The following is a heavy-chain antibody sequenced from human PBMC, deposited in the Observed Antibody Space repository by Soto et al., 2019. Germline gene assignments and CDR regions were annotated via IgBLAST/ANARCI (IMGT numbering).Heavy chain of an antibody. J-gene: IGHJ4*02. CDR2: IYWDDDK. CDR1: GFSLSTSGVG. Sequence: QITLKESGPTLVKPTQTLTLTCTFSGFSLSTSGVGVGWIRQPPGKALEWLALIYWDDDKRYSPSLKSRLTITNDTSKNQVVLTMTNMDPVDTATYYCAHTFLWFGEGYYFDYWGQGTLVTVSS. CDR3: AHTFLWFGEGYYFDY. D-gene: IGHD3-10*01. V-gene: IGHV2-5*02.